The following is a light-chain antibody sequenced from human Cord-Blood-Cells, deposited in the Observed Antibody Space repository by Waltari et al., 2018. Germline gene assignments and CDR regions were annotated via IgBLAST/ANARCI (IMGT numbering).Light chain of an antibody. V-gene: IGLV2-14*01. CDR3: SSYTRSSTYV. CDR2: EVS. CDR1: SSDVGGYNY. J-gene: IGLJ1*01. Sequence: QSALTQPASVSGSPGQSITISCTGTSSDVGGYNYVSWYQQHPGKAPKLMIYEVSNRPSGVANRFSGSKSGNTASLTSSGLQAEDEADYYCSSYTRSSTYVLGTGTKVTVL.